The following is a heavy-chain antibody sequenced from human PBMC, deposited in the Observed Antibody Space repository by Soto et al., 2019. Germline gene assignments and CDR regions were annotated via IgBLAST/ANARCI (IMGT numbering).Heavy chain of an antibody. CDR1: GFTFSSYA. CDR2: ISYDGSNK. CDR3: ARDFGYCSSTSCYYYYGMDV. V-gene: IGHV3-30-3*01. Sequence: QVQLVESGGGVVQPGRSLRLSCAASGFTFSSYAMHWVRQAPGKGPEWVAVISYDGSNKYYADSVKGRFTISRDNSKNTLYLQMNSLRAEDTAVYYCARDFGYCSSTSCYYYYGMDVWGQGTTVTVSS. J-gene: IGHJ6*02. D-gene: IGHD2-2*03.